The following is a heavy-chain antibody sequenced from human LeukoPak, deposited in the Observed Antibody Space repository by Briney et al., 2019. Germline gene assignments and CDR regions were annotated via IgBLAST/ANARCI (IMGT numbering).Heavy chain of an antibody. D-gene: IGHD1-26*01. J-gene: IGHJ4*02. CDR1: GGSFSGYY. CDR2: INHSGST. V-gene: IGHV4-34*01. CDR3: AKDGGGSYSYFDY. Sequence: SETLSLTCAVYGGSFSGYYWSWIRQPPGKGLEWIGEINHSGSTNYNPSLKSRVTISVDTSKNQFSLKLSSVTAADTAVYYCAKDGGGSYSYFDYWGQGTLVTVSS.